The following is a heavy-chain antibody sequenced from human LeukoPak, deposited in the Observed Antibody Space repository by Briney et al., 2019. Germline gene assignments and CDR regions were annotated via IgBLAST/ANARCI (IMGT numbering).Heavy chain of an antibody. Sequence: SETLSLTCTVSGGSISSYYWSWIRQPPGKGLEWIGYIYYSGSTNYNPSLKSRVTISVDTSKNQFSLKLSSVTAADTAVYYCARHNRGSYIYWGQGTLVTVSS. D-gene: IGHD1-26*01. CDR3: ARHNRGSYIY. CDR1: GGSISSYY. CDR2: IYYSGST. J-gene: IGHJ4*02. V-gene: IGHV4-59*08.